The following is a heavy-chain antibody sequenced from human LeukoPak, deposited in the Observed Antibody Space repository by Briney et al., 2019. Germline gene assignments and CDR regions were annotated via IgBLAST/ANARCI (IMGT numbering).Heavy chain of an antibody. D-gene: IGHD6-13*01. Sequence: LRLSCVASGFPFSSHAMCWVRQPPGKGLEYIGYIYYSGGTYYNPSLKSRVTISVDTSKNQFSLNLSSVTAADTAVYYCARASVDSSSWYLGYWGQGSLVTVSS. CDR2: IYYSGGT. V-gene: IGHV4-31*11. CDR1: GFPFSSHA. J-gene: IGHJ4*02. CDR3: ARASVDSSSWYLGY.